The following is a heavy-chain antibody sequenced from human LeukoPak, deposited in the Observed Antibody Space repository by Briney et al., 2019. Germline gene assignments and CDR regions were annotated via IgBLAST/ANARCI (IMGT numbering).Heavy chain of an antibody. CDR3: ATGNSGYSYGSWRAVAGTFDY. J-gene: IGHJ4*02. D-gene: IGHD5-18*01. CDR2: ISYDGSNK. V-gene: IGHV3-30*03. Sequence: GGSLRLSCAAPGFTFSSYGMHWVRQAPGKGLEWVAVISYDGSNKYYADSVKGRFTISRDNSKNTLYLQMNSLRAEDTAVYYCATGNSGYSYGSWRAVAGTFDYWGQGTLVTVSS. CDR1: GFTFSSYG.